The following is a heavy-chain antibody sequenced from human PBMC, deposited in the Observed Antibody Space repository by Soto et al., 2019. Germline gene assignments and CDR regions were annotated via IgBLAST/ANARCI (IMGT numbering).Heavy chain of an antibody. CDR1: GLGVRNNY. Sequence: EVRLEESGGGLIQPGGSLRLSCTAYGLGVRNNYMSWVRQAPGMGLEWVSVIYNDGTTYYADSVKGRFTLSRDTSKNTLSLQMDSLRAEDMAVYYCVRPLPSGRNYGMDVWGQGTTVTVSS. V-gene: IGHV3-53*01. CDR2: IYNDGTT. CDR3: VRPLPSGRNYGMDV. D-gene: IGHD3-10*01. J-gene: IGHJ6*02.